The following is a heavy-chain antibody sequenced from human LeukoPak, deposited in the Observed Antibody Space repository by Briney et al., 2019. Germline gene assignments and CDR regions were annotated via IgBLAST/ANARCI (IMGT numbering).Heavy chain of an antibody. CDR1: GFTSSNYD. V-gene: IGHV3-30*03. D-gene: IGHD2-21*02. CDR2: ISNDGKNK. Sequence: PGRSLRLSCAVSGFTSSNYDMYWVRQAPGKGREWVAVISNDGKNKYYADSVKGRFTISRDNSNNTLYLQMNSLRPEDTAVYYCAIAADCAGDCYYGWFDPWGQGTLVTVSS. CDR3: AIAADCAGDCYYGWFDP. J-gene: IGHJ5*02.